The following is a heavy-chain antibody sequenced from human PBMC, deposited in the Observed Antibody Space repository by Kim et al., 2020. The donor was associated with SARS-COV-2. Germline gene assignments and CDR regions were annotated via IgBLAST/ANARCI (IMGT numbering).Heavy chain of an antibody. CDR2: ISLAGDRT. Sequence: GGSLRLSCAASGFSFSFYPMTWVRQVPGKGMEWASTISLAGDRTYYAYSVNGRFTISRDNSKNTLYLQLTSLRAEDSALYFCAQDLNWGSHWGRGTLVPV. CDR3: AQDLNWGSH. V-gene: IGHV3-23*01. CDR1: GFSFSFYP. J-gene: IGHJ4*02. D-gene: IGHD7-27*01.